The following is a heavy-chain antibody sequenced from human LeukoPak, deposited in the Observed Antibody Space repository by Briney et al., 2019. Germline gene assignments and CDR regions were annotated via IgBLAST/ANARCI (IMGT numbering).Heavy chain of an antibody. V-gene: IGHV3-74*03. CDR3: IRETHVGLHLEY. CDR1: GFTFATYW. CDR2: INTDGYVT. Sequence: GGSLRLSCGASGFTFATYWMHWVRQAAGKGLVWVARINTDGYVTTYADSVRGRFTVSRDNAENTLYLQMNDLRPEDTAVYYCIRETHVGLHLEYWGQGTLATVAS. D-gene: IGHD3-10*01. J-gene: IGHJ4*02.